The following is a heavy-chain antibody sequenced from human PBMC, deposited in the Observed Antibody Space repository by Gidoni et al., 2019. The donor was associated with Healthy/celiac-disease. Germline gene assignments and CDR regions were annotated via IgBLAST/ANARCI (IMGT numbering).Heavy chain of an antibody. J-gene: IGHJ4*02. CDR2: INAGNGNT. V-gene: IGHV1-3*01. CDR1: GYTFTSYA. D-gene: IGHD3-16*01. CDR3: ARDLGMGFFDY. Sequence: QVQLVQSGAEVKKPGASVKVSCKASGYTFTSYAMHWVRQAPGQRLEWMGWINAGNGNTKYSQKCQGRVTITRDTSASTAYMELSSLRSEDTAVYYCARDLGMGFFDYWGQGTLVTVSS.